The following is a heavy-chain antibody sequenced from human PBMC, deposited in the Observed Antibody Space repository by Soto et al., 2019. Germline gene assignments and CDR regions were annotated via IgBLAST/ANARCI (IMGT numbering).Heavy chain of an antibody. V-gene: IGHV4-31*03. J-gene: IGHJ4*02. D-gene: IGHD3-22*01. Sequence: QVQLQESGPGLVKPSQTLSLTCTVSGGSISSGGYYWSWIRQHPGKGLEWIGYIYYSGSTYYNPSLKSRVTISVDTSKNQFSLKLSSVTAADTAVYYCARGPGSSGYYLIDYWGQGTLVTVSS. CDR2: IYYSGST. CDR1: GGSISSGGYY. CDR3: ARGPGSSGYYLIDY.